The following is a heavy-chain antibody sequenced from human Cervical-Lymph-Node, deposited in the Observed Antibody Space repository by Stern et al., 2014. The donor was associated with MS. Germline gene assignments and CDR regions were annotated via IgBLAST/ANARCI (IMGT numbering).Heavy chain of an antibody. J-gene: IGHJ4*02. CDR1: GYTFSSYG. CDR3: ARDAPDSSAWLDY. CDR2: VSAYNGNR. Sequence: VQLVEYGPEVKKPGASVKVSCKASGYTFSSYGITWVRQAPGRGLEWMGWVSAYNGNRNSAQKFQGRVTVTTDTFTDTAYMELRSLRSDDTAVYYCARDAPDSSAWLDYWGQGTLVTVSS. D-gene: IGHD3-22*01. V-gene: IGHV1-18*01.